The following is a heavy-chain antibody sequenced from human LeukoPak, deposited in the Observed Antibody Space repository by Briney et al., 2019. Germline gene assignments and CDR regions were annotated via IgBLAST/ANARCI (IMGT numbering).Heavy chain of an antibody. D-gene: IGHD6-13*01. CDR1: GGTFNSYA. CDR2: IIPILGIA. CDR3: ARDQYSSSWYGGGDAFDI. V-gene: IGHV1-69*04. J-gene: IGHJ3*02. Sequence: GSSVKVSCKASGGTFNSYAISWVRQAPGQGLEWMGRIIPILGIANYAQKFQGRVTITADKSTSTAYMELSGLRSEDTAVYYCARDQYSSSWYGGGDAFDIWGQGTMVTVSS.